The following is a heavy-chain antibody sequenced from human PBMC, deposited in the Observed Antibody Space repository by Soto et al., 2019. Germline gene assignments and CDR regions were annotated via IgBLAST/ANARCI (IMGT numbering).Heavy chain of an antibody. V-gene: IGHV4-4*02. Sequence: RLQESGPGLVKPSETLSLTCSISGGSITASVWWTWVRLTPEKGLQWIGEVFHTGSVNYNPSLQSRLTISVDKSMGQFSLRLTSVTAADTAVYYCARKAWTRLDYWGQGALVTVSS. CDR1: GGSITASVW. J-gene: IGHJ4*02. CDR3: ARKAWTRLDY. D-gene: IGHD1-1*01. CDR2: VFHTGSV.